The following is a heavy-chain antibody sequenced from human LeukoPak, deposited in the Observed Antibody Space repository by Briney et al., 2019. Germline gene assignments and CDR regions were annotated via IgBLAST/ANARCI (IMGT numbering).Heavy chain of an antibody. V-gene: IGHV4-38-2*02. J-gene: IGHJ4*02. Sequence: SETLSLTCTVSGYSISSGYFWGWIRQSPVKGLEWIGSIYPSGSTYYNPSLKSRVTISVDTSKNQFSLKLSSVTAADTAVYYCARDPQEGWNYGQVDYWGQGTLVTVSS. D-gene: IGHD1-7*01. CDR2: IYPSGST. CDR1: GYSISSGYF. CDR3: ARDPQEGWNYGQVDY.